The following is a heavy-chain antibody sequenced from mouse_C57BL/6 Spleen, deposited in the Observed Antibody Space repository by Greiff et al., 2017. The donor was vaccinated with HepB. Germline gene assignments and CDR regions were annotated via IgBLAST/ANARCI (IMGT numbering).Heavy chain of an antibody. Sequence: VKLQESGAELARPGASVKLSCKASGYTFTSYGISWVKQRTGQGLEWIGEIYPRSGNTYYNEKFKGKATLTADKSSSTAYMELRSLTSEDSAVYFCGITTVVAGDAMDYWGQGTSVTVSS. V-gene: IGHV1-81*01. D-gene: IGHD1-1*01. CDR3: GITTVVAGDAMDY. CDR2: IYPRSGNT. J-gene: IGHJ4*01. CDR1: GYTFTSYG.